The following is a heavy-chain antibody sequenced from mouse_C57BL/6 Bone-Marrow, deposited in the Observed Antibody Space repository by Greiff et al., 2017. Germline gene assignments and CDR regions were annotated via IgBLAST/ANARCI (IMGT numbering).Heavy chain of an antibody. CDR1: GFNIKDDY. D-gene: IGHD1-1*01. Sequence: DVQLQESGAELVRPGASVKLSCTASGFNIKDDYMHWVKQRPEQGLEWIGWIDPENGDTGYASKFQGKATITADTSSNTAYLQLSSLTSEDTAVYYCTFYYYGSSSFWYFDVWGTGTTVTVSS. J-gene: IGHJ1*03. V-gene: IGHV14-4*01. CDR3: TFYYYGSSSFWYFDV. CDR2: IDPENGDT.